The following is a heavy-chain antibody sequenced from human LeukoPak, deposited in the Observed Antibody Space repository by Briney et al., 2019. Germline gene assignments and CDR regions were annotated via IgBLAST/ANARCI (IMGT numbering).Heavy chain of an antibody. V-gene: IGHV3-11*01. CDR1: GFTFSDYY. CDR2: ISSGSTI. CDR3: ARDLYYDSSGYYYY. D-gene: IGHD3-22*01. Sequence: GGALRLSCAAPGFTFSDYYMSWVRPGPGKGLGWVSYISSGSTIYYADSVKGRFTISRDNAKNSLFLQMNSLRAEDTAVYYCARDLYYDSSGYYYYWGQGTLVTVSS. J-gene: IGHJ4*02.